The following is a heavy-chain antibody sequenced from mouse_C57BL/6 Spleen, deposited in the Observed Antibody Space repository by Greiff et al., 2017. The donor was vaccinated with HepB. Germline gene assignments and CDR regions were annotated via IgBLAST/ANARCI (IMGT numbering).Heavy chain of an antibody. CDR1: GYAFSSYW. V-gene: IGHV1-80*01. D-gene: IGHD3-2*02. CDR3: ARQDSSGYVD. CDR2: IYPGDGDT. Sequence: QVQLKESGAELVKPGASVKISCKASGYAFSSYWMNWVKQRPGKGLEWIGQIYPGDGDTNYNGKFKGKATLTADKSSSTAYMQLSSLTSEDSAVYFCARQDSSGYVDWGQGTLVTVSA. J-gene: IGHJ3*01.